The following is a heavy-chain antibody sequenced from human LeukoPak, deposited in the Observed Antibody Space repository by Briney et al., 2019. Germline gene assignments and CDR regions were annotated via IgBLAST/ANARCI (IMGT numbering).Heavy chain of an antibody. D-gene: IGHD3-16*02. CDR2: INHSGST. V-gene: IGHV4-34*01. CDR3: ARQSIMITFGGVIVRNWFDP. J-gene: IGHJ5*02. Sequence: SETLSLTCAVYGGSFSGYYWSWIRQPPGKGLEWIGEINHSGSTNYNPSLKSRVTISVDTSKNQLSLKLSSVTAADTAVYYCARQSIMITFGGVIVRNWFDPWGQGTLVTVSS. CDR1: GGSFSGYY.